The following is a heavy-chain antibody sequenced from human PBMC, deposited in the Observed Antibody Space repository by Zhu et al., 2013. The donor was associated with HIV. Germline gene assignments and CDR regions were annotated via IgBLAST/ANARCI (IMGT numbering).Heavy chain of an antibody. CDR1: GYSFTSYG. CDR3: ARVMTLVQGGIKSLSGFDY. Sequence: QVQLVQSGAEVKKPGASVKVSCKTSGYSFTSYGLSWVRQAPGQGLQWMGWISAYNDHTNYDQNFQDRVSLTTDTSTSTAHMELRSLRLDDTAVYYCARVMTLVQGGIKSLSGFDYWGQGTPVIVSS. CDR2: ISAYNDHT. V-gene: IGHV1-18*01. D-gene: IGHD3-10*01. J-gene: IGHJ4*02.